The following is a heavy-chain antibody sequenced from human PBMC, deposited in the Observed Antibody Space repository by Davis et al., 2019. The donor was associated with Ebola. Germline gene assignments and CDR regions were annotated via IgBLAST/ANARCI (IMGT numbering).Heavy chain of an antibody. Sequence: GESLKISCKGSGYSFTSYWISWVRQMPGKGLEWMGRIDPSDSYTNYSPSFQGHVTISADKSISTAYLQWSSLKASDTAMYYCARHAYYDSSGYYYDSGHYWGQGTLVTVSS. V-gene: IGHV5-10-1*01. CDR2: IDPSDSYT. D-gene: IGHD3-22*01. CDR1: GYSFTSYW. CDR3: ARHAYYDSSGYYYDSGHY. J-gene: IGHJ4*02.